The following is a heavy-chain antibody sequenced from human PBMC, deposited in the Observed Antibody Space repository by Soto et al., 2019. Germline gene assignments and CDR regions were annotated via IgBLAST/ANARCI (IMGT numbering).Heavy chain of an antibody. CDR2: ISYDGSNK. CDR1: GFTFSSYG. Sequence: PGGSLRLSCAASGFTFSSYGMHWVRQAPGKGLEWVAVISYDGSNKYYADSVKGRFTISRDNSKNTLYLQMNSLRAEDTAVYYCARAPRGHYYGSGSYLKRGPDAFDIWGQRTMVTVSS. CDR3: ARAPRGHYYGSGSYLKRGPDAFDI. D-gene: IGHD3-10*01. J-gene: IGHJ3*02. V-gene: IGHV3-30*03.